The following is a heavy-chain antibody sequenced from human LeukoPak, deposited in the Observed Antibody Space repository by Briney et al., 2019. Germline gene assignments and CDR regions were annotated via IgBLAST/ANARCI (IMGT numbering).Heavy chain of an antibody. CDR3: ARNVGWYSHDS. J-gene: IGHJ4*02. CDR1: GDSLSSHY. D-gene: IGHD6-19*01. V-gene: IGHV4-59*08. Sequence: PSATLSLTCTVSGDSLSSHYWSWLRQPPGKGLEWIGYIYGSGSTHYDPSLRSRVTISEDTSKNQFSLKLTSVTAADTAVYYCARNVGWYSHDSWGQGTLVTVSS. CDR2: IYGSGST.